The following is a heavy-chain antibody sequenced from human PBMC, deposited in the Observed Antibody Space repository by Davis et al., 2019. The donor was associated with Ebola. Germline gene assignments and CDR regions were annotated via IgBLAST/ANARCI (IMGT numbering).Heavy chain of an antibody. CDR3: ARGRSSGWPYYFDY. CDR1: GFTFSSYA. V-gene: IGHV3-53*04. Sequence: GGSLRLSCAASGFTFSSYAMSWVRQAPGKGLEWVSVIYSGGSTYYADSVKGRFTISRHNSKNTLYLQMNSLRAEDTAVYYCARGRSSGWPYYFDYWGQGTLVTVSS. CDR2: IYSGGST. D-gene: IGHD6-19*01. J-gene: IGHJ4*02.